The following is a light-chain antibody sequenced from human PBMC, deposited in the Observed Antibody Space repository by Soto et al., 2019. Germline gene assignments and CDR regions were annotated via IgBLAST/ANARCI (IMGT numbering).Light chain of an antibody. Sequence: SALTQPASVSGSPGQSITISCTGTSSDVGGYNYVSWYQQLPGKAPKLMIYDVSDRPSGVSNRISGSKSGNTASLTISGLQAEDEADYYCSSYTSSSLYVFGTGTKVTVL. J-gene: IGLJ1*01. V-gene: IGLV2-14*01. CDR2: DVS. CDR1: SSDVGGYNY. CDR3: SSYTSSSLYV.